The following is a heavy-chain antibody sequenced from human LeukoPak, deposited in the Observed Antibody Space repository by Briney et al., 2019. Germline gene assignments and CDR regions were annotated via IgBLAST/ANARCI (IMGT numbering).Heavy chain of an antibody. CDR3: VRHGLGSSWFGFDY. CDR1: GYTFITYW. D-gene: IGHD6-13*01. Sequence: GESLKISCKGSGYTFITYWIGWVRQMPGKGLEWMGIIYPGDSDPRYSPSFQGQVTISADTSISTAYLQWSSLKASDSAMYYCVRHGLGSSWFGFDYWGQGTLVTVSS. CDR2: IYPGDSDP. V-gene: IGHV5-51*01. J-gene: IGHJ4*02.